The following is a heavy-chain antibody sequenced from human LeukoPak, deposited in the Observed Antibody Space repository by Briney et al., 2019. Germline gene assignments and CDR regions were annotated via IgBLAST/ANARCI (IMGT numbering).Heavy chain of an antibody. Sequence: PSQTLSLTCTVSGGSISSGSYYWSWIRQPAGKGLEWIGRIYTSGSTNYNPSLKSRVTISVDTSKNQFSLKLSSVTAADTAVYYCARGAEISRYCSSTSCYVWGQGTLVTVSS. V-gene: IGHV4-61*02. CDR3: ARGAEISRYCSSTSCYV. CDR2: IYTSGST. CDR1: GGSISSGSYY. J-gene: IGHJ4*02. D-gene: IGHD2-2*01.